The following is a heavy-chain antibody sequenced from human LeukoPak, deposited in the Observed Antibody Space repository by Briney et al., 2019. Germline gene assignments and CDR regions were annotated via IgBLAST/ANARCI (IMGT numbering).Heavy chain of an antibody. CDR1: GFTFSSYW. CDR3: AKGVVATITGIDY. J-gene: IGHJ4*02. V-gene: IGHV3-7*03. CDR2: IKPDGSEK. D-gene: IGHD5-12*01. Sequence: SGGSLRLSCAASGFTFSSYWMTWVRQAPGKGLEWVAYIKPDGSEKDYVDSVRGRFTISRDNAKNSLYLQMNSLRAEDMALYYCAKGVVATITGIDYWGQGTLVTVSS.